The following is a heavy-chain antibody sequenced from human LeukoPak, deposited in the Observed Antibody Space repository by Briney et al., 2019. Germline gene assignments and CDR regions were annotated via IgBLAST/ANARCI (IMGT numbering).Heavy chain of an antibody. J-gene: IGHJ4*02. Sequence: GGSPRLSRAASGLTLSSYAMSCVCPGPGKGLEWVSAISVIGNTYNAASVTGRFTISRDSSKNTLYLQMNRLRAEDAAVYYCAKAPVTTCSGAYCYPFDYWGQGTLVTVSS. V-gene: IGHV3-23*01. CDR3: AKAPVTTCSGAYCYPFDY. CDR1: GLTLSSYA. CDR2: ISVIGNT. D-gene: IGHD2-21*01.